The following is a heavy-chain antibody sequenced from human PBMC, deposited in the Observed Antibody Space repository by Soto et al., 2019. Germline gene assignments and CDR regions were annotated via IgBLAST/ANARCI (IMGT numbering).Heavy chain of an antibody. Sequence: EVQVVESGGGLIQPGGSLRLSCEVSGFSVTANYMSWVRQAPEKGLEWVSVIYSGGSTYYVDSVKGRFGISRDISKNTLYLKLTSLRAEDTAVYSSHGYGYWGQGTLVTVSS. V-gene: IGHV3-53*01. CDR1: GFSVTANY. J-gene: IGHJ4*02. D-gene: IGHD5-12*01. CDR2: IYSGGST. CDR3: HGYGY.